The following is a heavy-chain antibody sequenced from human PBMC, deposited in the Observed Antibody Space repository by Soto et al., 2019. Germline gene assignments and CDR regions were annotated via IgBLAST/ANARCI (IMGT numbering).Heavy chain of an antibody. CDR3: AKVPQVSKFDNSGYPDY. J-gene: IGHJ4*02. Sequence: GGSLRLSCAASGFTFSSYAMNWVRQAPGKGLEWVSDISGSGGSTYYADSVKGRFTISRDNSKNTLYLQMNSLRAEDTAVYYCAKVPQVSKFDNSGYPDYWGQGTLVTVSS. CDR1: GFTFSSYA. CDR2: ISGSGGST. V-gene: IGHV3-23*01. D-gene: IGHD3-22*01.